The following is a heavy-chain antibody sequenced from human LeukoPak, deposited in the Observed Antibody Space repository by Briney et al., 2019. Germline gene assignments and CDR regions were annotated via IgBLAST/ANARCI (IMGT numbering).Heavy chain of an antibody. CDR3: ARGRGGATTGFDH. CDR2: INSLSGAT. V-gene: IGHV1-2*02. J-gene: IGHJ4*02. Sequence: ASVKVSCNASGYTFSGYYMHWVRQAPGQGLESMGWINSLSGATNYASNFQGRVTFSRDNSISTAYMDLTSLRSDDTAIYYCARGRGGATTGFDHRGQGTLVIVSS. D-gene: IGHD1-26*01. CDR1: GYTFSGYY.